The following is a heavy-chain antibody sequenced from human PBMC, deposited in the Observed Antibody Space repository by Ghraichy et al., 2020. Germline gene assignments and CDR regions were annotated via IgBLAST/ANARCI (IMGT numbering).Heavy chain of an antibody. J-gene: IGHJ4*02. CDR2: INHSGST. CDR3: ARASPHYYGSGSYYKGGFDY. V-gene: IGHV4-34*01. D-gene: IGHD3-10*01. CDR1: GGSFSGYY. Sequence: SETLFLTCAVYGGSFSGYYWSWIRQPPGKGLEWIGEINHSGSTNYNPSLKSRVTISVDTSKNQFSLKLSSVTAADTAVYYCARASPHYYGSGSYYKGGFDYWGQGTLVTVSS.